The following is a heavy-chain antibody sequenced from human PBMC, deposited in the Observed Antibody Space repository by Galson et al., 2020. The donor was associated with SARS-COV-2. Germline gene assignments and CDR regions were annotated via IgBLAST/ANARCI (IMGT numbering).Heavy chain of an antibody. CDR1: GFTFSSAW. Sequence: GGSLRLSCAVSGFTFSSAWMIWVRQAPGKGLEWVGRIKTQTDGGTTDYAAPVKDRFIISRDDSKNTLYLQMNSLKTEDTGVYYCALRIGGRGYMDVWGKGTTVTVSS. J-gene: IGHJ6*03. D-gene: IGHD3-10*01. V-gene: IGHV3-15*01. CDR2: IKTQTDGGTT. CDR3: ALRIGGRGYMDV.